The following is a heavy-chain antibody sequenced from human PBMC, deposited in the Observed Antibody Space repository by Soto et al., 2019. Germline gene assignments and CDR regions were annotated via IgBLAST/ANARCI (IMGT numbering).Heavy chain of an antibody. Sequence: QVQLQESGPGLVKPSQTLSLTCTVSGGSISSGGYYWSWIRQHPGKGLEWIGYIYYSGTTYYNPSLKSRVTISVDTSKNQFALKLSSVTAADTAVYYWARGFMRAYGMDVWGQGTTVTVSS. CDR1: GGSISSGGYY. CDR3: ARGFMRAYGMDV. V-gene: IGHV4-31*03. D-gene: IGHD3-16*01. CDR2: IYYSGTT. J-gene: IGHJ6*02.